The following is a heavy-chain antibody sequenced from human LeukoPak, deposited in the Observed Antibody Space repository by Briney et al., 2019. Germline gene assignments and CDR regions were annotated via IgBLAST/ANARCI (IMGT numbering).Heavy chain of an antibody. Sequence: SETLSLTCTVSGGSISPYYWSWIRQPAGKGLEWIGSIYYSGSTYYNPSLKSRVTISVDTSKNQFSLKLSSVTAADTAVYYCARRSSGYLRILDYWGQGTLVTVSS. J-gene: IGHJ4*02. CDR1: GGSISPYY. V-gene: IGHV4-59*05. CDR3: ARRSSGYLRILDY. CDR2: IYYSGST. D-gene: IGHD3-22*01.